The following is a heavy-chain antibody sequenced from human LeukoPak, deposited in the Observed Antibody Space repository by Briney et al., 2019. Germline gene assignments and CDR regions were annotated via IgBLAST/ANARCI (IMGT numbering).Heavy chain of an antibody. CDR1: GGSISSYY. V-gene: IGHV4-59*01. D-gene: IGHD3-10*01. CDR2: IYYSGST. Sequence: PSETLSLTCTVSGGSISSYYWSWIRQPPGKGLEWIGYIYYSGSTNYNPSLRSRVTISVDTSKNQFSLKLSSVTAADTAVYYCATRSVWFGDKVYYYYYMDVWGKGTTVTVSS. CDR3: ATRSVWFGDKVYYYYYMDV. J-gene: IGHJ6*03.